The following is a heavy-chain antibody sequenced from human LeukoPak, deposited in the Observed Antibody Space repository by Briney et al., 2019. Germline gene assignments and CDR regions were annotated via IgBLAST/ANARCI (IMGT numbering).Heavy chain of an antibody. V-gene: IGHV4-59*08. Sequence: SETLSLTCTVSGGSISSYYWSWIRQPPGKGPESIAYIYYSGSTNYNPSLKSRVTISVDTSKNQFSLKLSSVTAADTAVYYCARHRDYFDFWGQGALVTVSS. CDR1: GGSISSYY. CDR3: ARHRDYFDF. J-gene: IGHJ4*02. CDR2: IYYSGST.